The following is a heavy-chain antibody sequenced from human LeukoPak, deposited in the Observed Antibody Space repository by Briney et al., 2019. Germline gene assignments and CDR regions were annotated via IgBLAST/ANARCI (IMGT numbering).Heavy chain of an antibody. CDR3: AKDERDYFDY. CDR1: GFTFSSYG. CDR2: ISYDGSNK. J-gene: IGHJ4*02. Sequence: GGSLRLSCAASGFTFSSYGMHWVRQAPGKGLEWVAVISYDGSNKYYADSVKGRFTISRDNSKNTLYLQMNSLRAEDTAVYYCAKDERDYFDYWGQGTLVTVSS. V-gene: IGHV3-30*18. D-gene: IGHD1-1*01.